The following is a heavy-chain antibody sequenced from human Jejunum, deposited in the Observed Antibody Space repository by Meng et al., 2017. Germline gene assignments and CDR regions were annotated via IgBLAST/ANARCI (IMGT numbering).Heavy chain of an antibody. V-gene: IGHV3-73*01. CDR1: GFTFSGSA. D-gene: IGHD3-16*01. Sequence: GESLKISCTASGFTFSGSAMHRVRQASGKGLEWVGRIRSKANNYATAYAASMKGRFTVSRDESENTAYLQLNSLETEDTAVYYCTRQIEHSGGYFDYWGQGTLVTVSS. J-gene: IGHJ4*02. CDR2: IRSKANNYAT. CDR3: TRQIEHSGGYFDY.